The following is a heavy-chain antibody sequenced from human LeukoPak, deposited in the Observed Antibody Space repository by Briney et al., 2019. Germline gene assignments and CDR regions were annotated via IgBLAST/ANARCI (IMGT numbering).Heavy chain of an antibody. CDR2: IYPGDSDT. D-gene: IGHD4-11*01. J-gene: IGHJ4*02. CDR3: ARRHDYPYGGLDY. V-gene: IGHV5-51*01. CDR1: GYSFSSDW. Sequence: GESLKISCKGSGYSFSSDWIGWVRQMPGKGLEWMGIIYPGDSDTRYSPSFQGQVTISADKSISTAYLQWSSLKASDTAMYYCARRHDYPYGGLDYWGQGTLVTVSS.